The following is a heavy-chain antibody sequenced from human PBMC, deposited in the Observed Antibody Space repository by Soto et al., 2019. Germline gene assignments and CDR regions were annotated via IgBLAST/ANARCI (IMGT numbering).Heavy chain of an antibody. D-gene: IGHD4-17*01. CDR1: RGTFSSYT. Sequence: QVQLVQSGAEVKKPGSSVKVSCKASRGTFSSYTISWVRQAPGQGLEWMGRIIPILGIANYAQKFQGRVTITADKSTSTAYMELSSLRSEDTAVYYCARSRYGDYSTYFGYWGQGTLVTVSS. V-gene: IGHV1-69*02. J-gene: IGHJ4*02. CDR2: IIPILGIA. CDR3: ARSRYGDYSTYFGY.